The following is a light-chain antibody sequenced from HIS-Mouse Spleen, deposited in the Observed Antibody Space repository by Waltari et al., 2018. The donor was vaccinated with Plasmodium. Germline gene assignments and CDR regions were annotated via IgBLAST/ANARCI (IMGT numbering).Light chain of an antibody. V-gene: IGLV3-10*01. CDR1: ALPKKY. CDR2: EDI. Sequence: SYELTQPPSVSVSPGQTARLTCYGDALPKKYAYWYQQKSGQAPVLVIYEDIQRPSGIPERFSGSSSGTMATLTISGAQVEDEADYYCYSTDSSGNHRVFGGGTKLTVL. CDR3: YSTDSSGNHRV. J-gene: IGLJ3*02.